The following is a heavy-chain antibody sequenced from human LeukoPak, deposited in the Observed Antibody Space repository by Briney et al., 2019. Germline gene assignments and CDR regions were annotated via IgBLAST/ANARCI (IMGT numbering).Heavy chain of an antibody. CDR2: FDPEDGET. CDR3: AILGVAAAAPGAFDI. Sequence: GASVKVSCKVSGYTLTELSMHWVRQAPGKGLEWMGGFDPEDGETIYAQKFQGRVTMTEDTSTDTAYMELSSLRSEDTAVYYCAILGVAAAAPGAFDIWGQGAMVTVSS. CDR1: GYTLTELS. V-gene: IGHV1-24*01. D-gene: IGHD6-13*01. J-gene: IGHJ3*02.